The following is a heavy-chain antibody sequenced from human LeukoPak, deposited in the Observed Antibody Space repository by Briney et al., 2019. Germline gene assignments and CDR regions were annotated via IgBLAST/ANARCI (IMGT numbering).Heavy chain of an antibody. CDR3: AKGEYSSSSPGY. V-gene: IGHV3-30*02. CDR1: GFTFSSYG. CDR2: IRCDGSNK. D-gene: IGHD6-6*01. Sequence: PGGSLRLSCAASGFTFSSYGMHWVRQAPGKGLEWVAFIRCDGSNKYYADSVKGRFTISRDNSKNTLYLQMNSLRAEDTAVYYCAKGEYSSSSPGYWGQGTLVTVSS. J-gene: IGHJ4*02.